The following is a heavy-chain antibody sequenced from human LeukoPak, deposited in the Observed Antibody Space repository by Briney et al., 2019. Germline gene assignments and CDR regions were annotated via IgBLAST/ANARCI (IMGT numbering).Heavy chain of an antibody. D-gene: IGHD3-9*01. V-gene: IGHV4-59*01. CDR3: AAKNDILAGYYKRHAFDI. Sequence: SDTLSLTCTVPGGSISSYYWSWIRQPPGKGLEWIGYIYYSGSTNYNPSLKSRVTISVDTSKIQFSLKLSSVTAADTAVYYCAAKNDILAGYYKRHAFDIWGQGTMVTVSS. CDR2: IYYSGST. J-gene: IGHJ3*02. CDR1: GGSISSYY.